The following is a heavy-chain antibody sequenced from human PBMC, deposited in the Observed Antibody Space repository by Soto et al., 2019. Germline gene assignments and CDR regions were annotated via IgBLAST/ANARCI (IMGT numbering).Heavy chain of an antibody. D-gene: IGHD3-3*01. CDR1: GFTFSSYA. J-gene: IGHJ6*02. CDR2: ISGSGGST. CDR3: AKGVTIFGVVIGSLYYYYGMDV. Sequence: GGSLRLSCAASGFTFSSYAMSWVRQAPGKGLEWVSAISGSGGSTYYADSVKGRFTISRDNSKNTLYLQMNSLRAEDTAVYYCAKGVTIFGVVIGSLYYYYGMDVWGQGTTVTVSS. V-gene: IGHV3-23*01.